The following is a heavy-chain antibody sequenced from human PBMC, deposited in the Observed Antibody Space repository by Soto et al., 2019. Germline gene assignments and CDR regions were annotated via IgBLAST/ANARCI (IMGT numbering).Heavy chain of an antibody. J-gene: IGHJ3*02. V-gene: IGHV4-31*03. D-gene: IGHD2-15*01. Sequence: QVQLQESGPGLVKPSQTLSLTCTVSGGSISSGGYYWSWIRQHPGKGMEWIGYIYYSGSTYYNPSLKSRVTISVDTSKNQFSLKLSSVTAADTAVYYCARGGIEIVAFDIWGQGTMVTVSS. CDR2: IYYSGST. CDR3: ARGGIEIVAFDI. CDR1: GGSISSGGYY.